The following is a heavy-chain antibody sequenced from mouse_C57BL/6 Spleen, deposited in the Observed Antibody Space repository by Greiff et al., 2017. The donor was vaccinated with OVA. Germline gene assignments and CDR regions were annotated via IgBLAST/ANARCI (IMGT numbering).Heavy chain of an antibody. CDR3: ARERGTTVASMDY. D-gene: IGHD1-1*01. J-gene: IGHJ4*01. Sequence: QVQLQQPGAELVKPGASVKLSCKASGYTFTSYWMHWVKQRPGQGLEWIGMIHPNSGSTNYNEKFKSKATLTVDKSSSTAYMQLSSLTSEDSAVYYCARERGTTVASMDYWGQGTSVTVSS. CDR2: IHPNSGST. CDR1: GYTFTSYW. V-gene: IGHV1-64*01.